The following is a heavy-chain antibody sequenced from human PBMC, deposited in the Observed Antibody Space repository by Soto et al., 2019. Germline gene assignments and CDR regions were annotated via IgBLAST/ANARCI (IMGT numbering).Heavy chain of an antibody. J-gene: IGHJ4*02. CDR3: VKEIAAAQ. CDR1: GFTFSNYW. D-gene: IGHD6-25*01. V-gene: IGHV3-7*01. CDR2: INKDGSQK. Sequence: EVQLVESGGALVQPGGSLRLTCATSGFTFSNYWVTWVRQAPGKGLEWVANINKDGSQKSFVDSVKGRFTISRDNAKSSLYLQMNSLRAEDTAIYYCVKEIAAAQWGQGTLVTVSS.